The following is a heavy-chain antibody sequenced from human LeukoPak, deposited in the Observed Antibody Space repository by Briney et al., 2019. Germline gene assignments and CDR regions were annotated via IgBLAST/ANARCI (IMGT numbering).Heavy chain of an antibody. CDR2: INSVGSTI. CDR3: AGAGYYRFDY. Sequence: GGSLRLSCAGSGFTFSTSWMHWVRQAPGQGLVWVSRINSVGSTINYADSVQGRFTISRDNAKSTLYLQMNSLGAEDTAVYYCAGAGYYRFDYWGQGTQVTVSS. CDR1: GFTFSTSW. V-gene: IGHV3-74*01. J-gene: IGHJ4*02. D-gene: IGHD4-11*01.